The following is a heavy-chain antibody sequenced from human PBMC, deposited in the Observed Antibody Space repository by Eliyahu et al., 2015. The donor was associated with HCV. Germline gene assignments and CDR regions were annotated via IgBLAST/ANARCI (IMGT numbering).Heavy chain of an antibody. CDR1: GFTFTDYW. CDR2: INVDGSTT. CDR3: ARDFLHLGG. V-gene: IGHV3-74*01. D-gene: IGHD1-26*01. J-gene: IGHJ4*02. Sequence: EVQLVQSXGGLVQXGGSLXLSCAASGFTFTDYWMHWVRQAPGKGLVWVSRINVDGSTTNYADSVQGRFTISRDNAKNTLYLQMNSLRAEDTAMYYCARDFLHLGGWSQGTLVTVSS.